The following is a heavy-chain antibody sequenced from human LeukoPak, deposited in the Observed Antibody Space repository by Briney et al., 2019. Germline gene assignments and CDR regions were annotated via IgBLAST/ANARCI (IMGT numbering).Heavy chain of an antibody. D-gene: IGHD6-13*01. Sequence: SVKVSCKASGGTFSSYAISWVRQAPGQGLEWMGGIIPIFGTANYAQKFQGRATITADKSTSTAYMELSSLRSDDTAVYYCARDSSSSWSNYYYYYYMDVWGKGTTVTV. V-gene: IGHV1-69*06. CDR1: GGTFSSYA. CDR3: ARDSSSSWSNYYYYYYMDV. J-gene: IGHJ6*03. CDR2: IIPIFGTA.